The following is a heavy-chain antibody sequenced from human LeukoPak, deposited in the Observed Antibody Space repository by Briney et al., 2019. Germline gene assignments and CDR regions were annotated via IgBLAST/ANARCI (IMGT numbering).Heavy chain of an antibody. Sequence: SETLSLTCTVSSGSISTSNYYWGWVRQPPGKALEWIGNIFYSGSTYYSPSLKSRVTISLDTSRNQFSLKLSSVTAADTAVYYCARVSTHGTLRGPDYWGQGTLVTVSS. CDR1: SGSISTSNYY. CDR3: ARVSTHGTLRGPDY. V-gene: IGHV4-39*07. J-gene: IGHJ4*02. D-gene: IGHD3-3*02. CDR2: IFYSGST.